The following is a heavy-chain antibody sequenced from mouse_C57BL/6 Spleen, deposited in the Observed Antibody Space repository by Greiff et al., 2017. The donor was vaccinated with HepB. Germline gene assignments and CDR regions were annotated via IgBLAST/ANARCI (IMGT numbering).Heavy chain of an antibody. Sequence: QVQLQQSGPELVKPGASVKISCKASGYAFSSSWMNWVKQRPGKGLEWIGRIYPGDGDTNYNGKFKGKATLTADKSSSTAYMQLSSLTSEDSAVYFCAIITTVVGGDDWGQGTTLTVSS. J-gene: IGHJ2*01. CDR1: GYAFSSSW. D-gene: IGHD1-1*01. CDR2: IYPGDGDT. V-gene: IGHV1-82*01. CDR3: AIITTVVGGDD.